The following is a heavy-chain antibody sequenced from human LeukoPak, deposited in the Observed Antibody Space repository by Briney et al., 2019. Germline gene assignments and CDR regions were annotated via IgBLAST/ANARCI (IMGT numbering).Heavy chain of an antibody. CDR1: GGSFSGYY. CDR3: ARLRPFYYYYGMDV. V-gene: IGHV4-34*01. J-gene: IGHJ6*02. CDR2: INHSGST. Sequence: SETLSLTCAVYGGSFSGYYWSWIRQPPGKGLEWIGEINHSGSTNYNPSLKSRVTISVDTTKNQFSLMLSSVTAADTAVYYCARLRPFYYYYGMDVWGQGTTVTVSS.